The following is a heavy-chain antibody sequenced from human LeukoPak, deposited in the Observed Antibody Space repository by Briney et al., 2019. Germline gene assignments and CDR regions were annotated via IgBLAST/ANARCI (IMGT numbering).Heavy chain of an antibody. Sequence: SETLSLTCTVSGVSISSGGYYWSWIRQHPGKGLEWIGYIYYSGSTYYNPSLKSRVTISVDTSKNQFSLKLSSVTAADTAVYYCARDLMNGGQMGLDYWGQGTLVTVSS. CDR3: ARDLMNGGQMGLDY. J-gene: IGHJ4*02. V-gene: IGHV4-31*03. D-gene: IGHD4-23*01. CDR1: GVSISSGGYY. CDR2: IYYSGST.